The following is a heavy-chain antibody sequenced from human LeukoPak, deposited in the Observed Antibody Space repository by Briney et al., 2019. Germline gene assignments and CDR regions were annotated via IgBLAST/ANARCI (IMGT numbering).Heavy chain of an antibody. CDR1: GFIFNIYS. V-gene: IGHV3-48*02. J-gene: IGHJ2*01. D-gene: IGHD1-26*01. CDR2: ISSSGSTI. Sequence: GGSLRLSCAASGFIFNIYSMNWVRQAPGKGLGWVLYISSSGSTIYYADSVKGRFTISRGNAKNFLYLQMNSLRDEDTAVYYCARGVNSGNYNYWYFDLWGRGTLVTVSS. CDR3: ARGVNSGNYNYWYFDL.